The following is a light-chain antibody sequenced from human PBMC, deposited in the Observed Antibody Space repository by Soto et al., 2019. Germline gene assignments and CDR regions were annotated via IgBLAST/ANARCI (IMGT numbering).Light chain of an antibody. Sequence: EIVLTQSPGTLSLSPGVGATLSCRASQSVSSGYLAWYQQKPGQAPRLLIYGASRRAGGIPDRFSGSGSGTDFTLSISRLEPEDFAVYWCQHYGNSPTFGQGTRVQIK. CDR3: QHYGNSPT. CDR2: GAS. V-gene: IGKV3-20*01. J-gene: IGKJ1*01. CDR1: QSVSSGY.